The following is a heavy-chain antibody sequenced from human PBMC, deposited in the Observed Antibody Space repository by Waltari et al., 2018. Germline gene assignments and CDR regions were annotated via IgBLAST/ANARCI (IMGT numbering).Heavy chain of an antibody. CDR1: GGSIISYY. Sequence: QVQLQESGPGLVRPSETLSLTCTVSGGSIISYYWSWIRPPAGKGLQWLGRIYYTGRTNYNPSLSSGVTMSVDTSNNQCSLKLNSVTAADTAVYYCARGGSSSWYLSYYYYGMDLWGQGTTVTVSS. D-gene: IGHD6-13*01. J-gene: IGHJ6*02. CDR3: ARGGSSSWYLSYYYYGMDL. CDR2: IYYTGRT. V-gene: IGHV4-4*07.